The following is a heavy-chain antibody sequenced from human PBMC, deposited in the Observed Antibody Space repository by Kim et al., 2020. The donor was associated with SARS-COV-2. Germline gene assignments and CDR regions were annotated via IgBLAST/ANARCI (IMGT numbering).Heavy chain of an antibody. CDR3: AKLRLKGIQSWLFAFDI. D-gene: IGHD5-18*01. J-gene: IGHJ3*02. CDR1: GFTFSTYT. CDR2: ISGTGDTT. V-gene: IGHV3-23*01. Sequence: GGSLRLSCAASGFTFSTYTMSWVRQAPGKGLEWVSAISGTGDTTYYADSVKGRFTISRDNSKNTLYLQMNSLRAEDTAIYYCAKLRLKGIQSWLFAFDIWGQGTMVTVSS.